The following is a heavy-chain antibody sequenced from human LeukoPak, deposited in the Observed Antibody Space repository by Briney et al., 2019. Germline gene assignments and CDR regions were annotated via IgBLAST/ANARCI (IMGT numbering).Heavy chain of an antibody. D-gene: IGHD1-26*01. J-gene: IGHJ3*02. CDR1: GFTVSTKY. CDR2: IYTGGSA. Sequence: PGGSLRLSCAASGFTVSTKYMSWVRQAPGKGLEWVSVIYTGGSAYYADSVKGRFTISRDNSKNTLYLQMNSLRAEDTAVYYCARGGRGNDAFDIWGQGTMVTVSS. V-gene: IGHV3-53*01. CDR3: ARGGRGNDAFDI.